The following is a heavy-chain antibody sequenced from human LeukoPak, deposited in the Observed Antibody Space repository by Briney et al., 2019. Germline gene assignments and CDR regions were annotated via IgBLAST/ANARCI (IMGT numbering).Heavy chain of an antibody. CDR1: GFTLSSYV. CDR3: AKVGSGWYYFDY. J-gene: IGHJ4*02. D-gene: IGHD6-19*01. CDR2: ISGRGVST. V-gene: IGHV3-23*01. Sequence: GGSLRLSCAASGFTLSSYVMSWVRQAPGKGLEWVSGISGRGVSTYYADSVKGRFTISRDNSKNTLYLQMNSLRAEDTAVYYCAKVGSGWYYFDYWGQGTLVTVSS.